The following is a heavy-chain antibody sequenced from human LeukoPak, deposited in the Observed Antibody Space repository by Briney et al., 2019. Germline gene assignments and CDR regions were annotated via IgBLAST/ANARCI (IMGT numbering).Heavy chain of an antibody. CDR3: AREEYSSGWAPTRYYGMDV. CDR1: GGTFSSYA. J-gene: IGHJ6*02. D-gene: IGHD6-19*01. CDR2: IIPILGIA. V-gene: IGHV1-69*04. Sequence: PVKVSCKASGGTFSSYAISWVRQAPGQGLEWMGRIIPILGIANYAQKFQGRVTITADKSTSTAYMELSSLRSEDTAVYYCAREEYSSGWAPTRYYGMDVWGQGTTVTVSS.